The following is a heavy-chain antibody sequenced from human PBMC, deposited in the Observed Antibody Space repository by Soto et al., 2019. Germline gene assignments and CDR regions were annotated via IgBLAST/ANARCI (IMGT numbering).Heavy chain of an antibody. J-gene: IGHJ4*02. CDR3: ARLAYDSSGYPRTANFDY. Sequence: GASVKVSCKASGGTLSSYAISWVRQAPGQGLEWMGGIIPIFGTANYAQKFQGRVTITADESTSTAYMELSSLRSEDTAVYYCARLAYDSSGYPRTANFDYWGQGTLVTVSS. CDR2: IIPIFGTA. V-gene: IGHV1-69*13. CDR1: GGTLSSYA. D-gene: IGHD3-22*01.